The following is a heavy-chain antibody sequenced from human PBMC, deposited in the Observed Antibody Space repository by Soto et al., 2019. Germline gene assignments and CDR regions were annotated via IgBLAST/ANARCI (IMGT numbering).Heavy chain of an antibody. CDR1: GYSSAGYW. J-gene: IGHJ4*02. CDR2: IDPSDSQT. V-gene: IGHV5-10-1*01. D-gene: IGHD3-22*01. CDR3: ARQIYDSDTGPNFQYFFDS. Sequence: PGESLKISCKGSGYSSAGYWITWVRQEPGKGLEWMGRIDPSDSQTYYSPSFRGHVTISVTKSITTVFLQWSSLRASDTAMYYCARQIYDSDTGPNFQYFFDSWGQGTPVTVSS.